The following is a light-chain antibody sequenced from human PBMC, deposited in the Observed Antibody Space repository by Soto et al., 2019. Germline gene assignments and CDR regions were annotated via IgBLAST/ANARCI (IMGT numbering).Light chain of an antibody. CDR1: SSDVGGYNY. CDR3: RSYTSSSTVV. Sequence: QSVLTQPPSVSGSPGQSITISCTGTSSDVGGYNYVSWYQQHPGKAPKLMIYEVSNRPSGVSNRFSGSKSGNTASLTISGLQAEDEADYYCRSYTSSSTVVFGGGTKVTVL. V-gene: IGLV2-14*01. J-gene: IGLJ2*01. CDR2: EVS.